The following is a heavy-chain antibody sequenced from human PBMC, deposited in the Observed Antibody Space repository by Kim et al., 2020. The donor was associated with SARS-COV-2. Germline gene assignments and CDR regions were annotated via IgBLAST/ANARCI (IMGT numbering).Heavy chain of an antibody. V-gene: IGHV3-48*04. D-gene: IGHD3-3*01. Sequence: GGSLRLSCAASGFTFSSYDMNWVRQAPGKGLEWVSYISSSSSTIYYADSVKGRFTISRDNAKNSLYLQMNSLRAEDTAVYYCARTRRITIFGVVIKKISRGSEHDYYDGMNVWGQGTTVTVSS. J-gene: IGHJ6*02. CDR2: ISSSSSTI. CDR3: ARTRRITIFGVVIKKISRGSEHDYYDGMNV. CDR1: GFTFSSYD.